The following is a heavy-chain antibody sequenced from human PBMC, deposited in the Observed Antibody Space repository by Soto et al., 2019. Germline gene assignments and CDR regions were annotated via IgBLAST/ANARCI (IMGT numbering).Heavy chain of an antibody. CDR1: GYTFTSYG. CDR2: ISAYNGNT. V-gene: IGHV1-18*01. D-gene: IGHD2-15*01. CDR3: ARVLTVVVVVDAADFDY. J-gene: IGHJ4*02. Sequence: ASVKVSCKASGYTFTSYGISWVRQAPGQGLEWMGWISAYNGNTNYAQKLQGRVTMTTDTSTSTAYMELRSLRSDDTAVYYCARVLTVVVVVDAADFDYWSQGNLVTFS.